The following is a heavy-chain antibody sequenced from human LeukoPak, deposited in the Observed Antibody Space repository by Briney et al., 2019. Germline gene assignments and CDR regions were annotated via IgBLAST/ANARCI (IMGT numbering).Heavy chain of an antibody. CDR2: INPSGGST. D-gene: IGHD2-21*01. CDR3: AREPSGDNNWFDP. J-gene: IGHJ5*02. V-gene: IGHV1-46*01. CDR1: GYTCTSYY. Sequence: ASVKVSCKASGYTCTSYYMHWVRQAPGQGLEWMGIINPSGGSTSYAQKFQGRVTMTRDMSTSTVYMELSSLRSEDTAVYYCAREPSGDNNWFDPWGQGTLVTVSS.